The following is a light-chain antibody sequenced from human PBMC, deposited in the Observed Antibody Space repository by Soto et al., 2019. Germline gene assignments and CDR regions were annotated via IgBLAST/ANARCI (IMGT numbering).Light chain of an antibody. CDR3: QQLYGYPIT. CDR1: QSISSW. Sequence: DIQMTQSPSTLSASVGDRVTITCRASQSISSWLAWYQQKPGKAPKLLIYKASTLESGVPSNFSGSGSGTEFTLTINSLQPEDFATYYCQQLYGYPITFGQGTRLEN. J-gene: IGKJ5*01. V-gene: IGKV1-5*03. CDR2: KAS.